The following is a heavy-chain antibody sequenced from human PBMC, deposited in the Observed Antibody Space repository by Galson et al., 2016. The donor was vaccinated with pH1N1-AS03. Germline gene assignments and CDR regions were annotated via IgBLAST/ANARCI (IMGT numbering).Heavy chain of an antibody. V-gene: IGHV3-48*03. CDR2: ISASATAI. CDR3: ARDDWGMLHGMDV. J-gene: IGHJ6*02. Sequence: SLRLSCAATGFTFNYFEMNWVRQAPGKGLEWVSYISASATAIHYAASVQGRFIVSRDKDSLYLQMNSLTAEDSAIYYCARDDWGMLHGMDVWGRGTTVTVSS. CDR1: GFTFNYFE. D-gene: IGHD3-16*01.